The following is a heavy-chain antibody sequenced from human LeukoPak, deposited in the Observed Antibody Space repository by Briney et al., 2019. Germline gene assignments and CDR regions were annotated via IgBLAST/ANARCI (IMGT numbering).Heavy chain of an antibody. D-gene: IGHD3-10*01. J-gene: IGHJ3*02. CDR1: GFTLSSHN. Sequence: GGSLRLSCVASGFTLSSHNINWVRQAPGKGLEWVSHISSSGSITYYGDSVKGRITISRDNAKYSVSLYMNSLRAEDSAVYYCARPGITAFDIWGQGTMVTVSS. CDR3: ARPGITAFDI. V-gene: IGHV3-48*01. CDR2: ISSSGSIT.